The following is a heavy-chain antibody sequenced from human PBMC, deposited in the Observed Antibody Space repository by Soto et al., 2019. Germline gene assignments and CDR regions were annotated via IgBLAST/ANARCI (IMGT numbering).Heavy chain of an antibody. CDR1: GVSVTAGNL. Sequence: QVHLQESGPGLVKPWGTLSLTCAVSGVSVTAGNLWSWVRQSTGKGLEWIGEVFPDGSTNYNPSLKSRVTISLDKSQNHFSLILTSVTAADTALYYCARVLSGNKEWFDPWGQGTLVTVSS. D-gene: IGHD3-10*01. CDR2: VFPDGST. CDR3: ARVLSGNKEWFDP. J-gene: IGHJ5*02. V-gene: IGHV4-4*02.